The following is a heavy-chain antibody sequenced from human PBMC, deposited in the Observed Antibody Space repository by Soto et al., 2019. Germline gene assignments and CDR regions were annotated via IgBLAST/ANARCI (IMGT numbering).Heavy chain of an antibody. V-gene: IGHV1-46*01. CDR1: GYTFTTYY. J-gene: IGHJ4*02. Sequence: QVQLVQSGAEVKRPGASVKVSCKASGYTFTTYYMHWVRQAPGQGLEWLGIINPNGGSTTYAQKFQGNVTMTRETATSTVYLELSSLRSEDTAVYYCARAGYCSGGTCFHGNCDYWGQGTLVTVS. D-gene: IGHD2-15*01. CDR3: ARAGYCSGGTCFHGNCDY. CDR2: INPNGGST.